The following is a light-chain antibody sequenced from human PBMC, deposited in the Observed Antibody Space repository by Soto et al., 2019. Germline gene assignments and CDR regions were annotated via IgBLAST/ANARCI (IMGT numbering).Light chain of an antibody. CDR2: DAS. J-gene: IGKJ1*01. CDR3: QQRSNWPHSWT. V-gene: IGKV3-11*01. CDR1: HSVSSN. Sequence: EIVITQSPATLSVSPGEGATLSCRASHSVSSNLAWYQQKPGQAPRLLSYDASNRATGIPARFSGSGSGTDFTLTISSLVPEDFAVYYCQQRSNWPHSWTFGQGTKVDIK.